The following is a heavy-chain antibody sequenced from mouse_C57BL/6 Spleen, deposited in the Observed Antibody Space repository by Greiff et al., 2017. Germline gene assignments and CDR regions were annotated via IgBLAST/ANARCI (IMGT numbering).Heavy chain of an antibody. J-gene: IGHJ3*01. V-gene: IGHV1-69*01. Sequence: VQLQQPGAELVMPGASVKLSCKASGYTFTSYWMHWVKQRPGQGLEWIGEIDPSDSYTNYNQKFKGKSTLTVDKSSSTAYMQLSSLTSEDSAVYDCARQGDGYPFAYWGQGTLVTVSA. CDR2: IDPSDSYT. D-gene: IGHD2-3*01. CDR3: ARQGDGYPFAY. CDR1: GYTFTSYW.